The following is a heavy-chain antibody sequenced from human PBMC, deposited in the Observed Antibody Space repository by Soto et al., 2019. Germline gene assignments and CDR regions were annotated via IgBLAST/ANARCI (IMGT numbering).Heavy chain of an antibody. CDR3: ARRWGRTFDY. CDR2: IYYSGST. CDR1: GGSISSYY. V-gene: IGHV4-59*08. Sequence: SETLSLTCTVSGGSISSYYWSWIRQPPGKGLEWIGYIYYSGSTNYNPSLKSRVTISVDTSKNQFSLKLSSVTAADTAVYYCARRWGRTFDYWGKGTLVTVSS. D-gene: IGHD7-27*01. J-gene: IGHJ4*02.